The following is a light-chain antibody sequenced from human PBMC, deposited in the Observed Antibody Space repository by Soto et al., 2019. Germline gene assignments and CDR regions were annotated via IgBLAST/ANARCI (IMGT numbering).Light chain of an antibody. CDR2: HTS. J-gene: IGKJ5*01. V-gene: IGKV3-11*01. CDR1: QTVNSR. Sequence: EIVLTQSPATLSSSPGERATLSCRASQTVNSRLAWYQHKPGQAPRLLIYHTSNRATGIPARFSGSGSGTDFTLTISSLEPEDFAVYYCQQYHNWPPITFGQGTRLEIK. CDR3: QQYHNWPPIT.